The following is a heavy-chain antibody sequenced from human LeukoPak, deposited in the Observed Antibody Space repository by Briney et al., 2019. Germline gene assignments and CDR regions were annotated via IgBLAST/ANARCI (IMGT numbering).Heavy chain of an antibody. CDR2: ARDGGTT. D-gene: IGHD1/OR15-1a*01. V-gene: IGHV4-61*01. J-gene: IGHJ4*02. CDR3: ARDNNGSLDY. Sequence: SETLSLTCTVSGGSVSSGNYYWSWIRQPPGEGLEWIAYARDGGTTNHNPSLKSRVTISVDTSKNQFSLKLTTVTAADTAMYYCARDNNGSLDYWGQGTLVTVSS. CDR1: GGSVSSGNYY.